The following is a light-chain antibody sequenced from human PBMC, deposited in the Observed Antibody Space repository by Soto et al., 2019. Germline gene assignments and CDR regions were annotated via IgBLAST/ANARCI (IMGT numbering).Light chain of an antibody. Sequence: DIQMTQSPSTLSASVGDRVTITCRASQNINSWLAWYQQKPGKAPKLLIYKASSLESGVPSRFSGSGSRTEITLTISSLQPDDFAAYYCQQYEIYPITFGQGTRLEIK. J-gene: IGKJ5*01. V-gene: IGKV1-5*03. CDR3: QQYEIYPIT. CDR1: QNINSW. CDR2: KAS.